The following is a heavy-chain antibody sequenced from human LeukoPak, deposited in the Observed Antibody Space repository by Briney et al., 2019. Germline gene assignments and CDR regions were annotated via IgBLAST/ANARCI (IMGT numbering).Heavy chain of an antibody. V-gene: IGHV1-2*02. D-gene: IGHD3-3*01. J-gene: IGHJ1*01. CDR3: ARDTIFGVVPGHFQH. CDR2: INPNSGGT. CDR1: GYTFTGYY. Sequence: GASVKVSCKASGYTFTGYYMHWVRQAPGQGLEWMGWINPNSGGTNYAQKFQGRVTMTRDTSISTAYMELSRLRSDDTAVYYCARDTIFGVVPGHFQHWGQGTLVTVSS.